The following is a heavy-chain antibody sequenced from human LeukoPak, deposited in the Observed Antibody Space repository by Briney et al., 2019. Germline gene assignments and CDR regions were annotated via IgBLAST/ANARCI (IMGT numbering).Heavy chain of an antibody. Sequence: SVKVSCKASGGTFSSYAISWVRQAPGQGLEWMGGIIPIFGTANYAQKFQGRVTITADESTSTAYMELSSLRSEDTAVYYCARSYFSSVTIFGVPRDWGQGTLVTVSS. J-gene: IGHJ4*02. V-gene: IGHV1-69*13. D-gene: IGHD3-3*01. CDR2: IIPIFGTA. CDR1: GGTFSSYA. CDR3: ARSYFSSVTIFGVPRD.